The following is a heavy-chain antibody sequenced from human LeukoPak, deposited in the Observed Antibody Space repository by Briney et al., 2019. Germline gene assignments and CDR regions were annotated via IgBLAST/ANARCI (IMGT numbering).Heavy chain of an antibody. D-gene: IGHD2-21*01. Sequence: GGSLRLSCAASGFTFSSYGMHWVRQAPGKWLEWVAVIWYDGSNKYYADSVKGRFTISRDNSKNTLYLQMNSLRAEDTAVYYCAKGNCGGECYSPDYWGQGTLVTVSS. CDR2: IWYDGSNK. V-gene: IGHV3-33*06. CDR1: GFTFSSYG. J-gene: IGHJ4*02. CDR3: AKGNCGGECYSPDY.